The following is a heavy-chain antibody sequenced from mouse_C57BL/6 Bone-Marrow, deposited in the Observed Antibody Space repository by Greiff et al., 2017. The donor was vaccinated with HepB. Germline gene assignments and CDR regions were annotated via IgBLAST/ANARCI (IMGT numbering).Heavy chain of an antibody. D-gene: IGHD3-2*02. J-gene: IGHJ2*01. V-gene: IGHV1-69*01. Sequence: VQLQQPGAELVMPGASVKLSCKASGYTFTSYWMHWVKQRPGQGLEWIGEIDPSDSYTNYNQKFKGKSTLTVDKSSSTAYMQLSSLTSEDSAVYYCAREGSSGYLDYWGQGTTLTVSS. CDR2: IDPSDSYT. CDR3: AREGSSGYLDY. CDR1: GYTFTSYW.